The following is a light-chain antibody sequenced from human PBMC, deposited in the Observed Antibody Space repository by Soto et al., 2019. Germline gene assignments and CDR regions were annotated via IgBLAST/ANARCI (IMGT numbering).Light chain of an antibody. J-gene: IGLJ2*01. V-gene: IGLV2-23*01. CDR2: EGS. CDR1: SSDVGSYNL. Sequence: QSALTQPASVSGSPGQSITISCTGTSSDVGSYNLVSWYQQHPGKAPKLMIYEGSKRPSGVSNRFSGSKSGNTASLTISGLQAVDEADYYCCSYACSSTLVFGGGTKLTVL. CDR3: CSYACSSTLV.